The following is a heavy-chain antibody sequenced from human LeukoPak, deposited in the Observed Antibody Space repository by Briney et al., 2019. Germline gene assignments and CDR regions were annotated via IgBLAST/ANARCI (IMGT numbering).Heavy chain of an antibody. D-gene: IGHD2-2*01. CDR1: GSTFDTYD. CDR3: ARDWPHCSSTSCRNTIPPNWYFDL. CDR2: VNPNSGNT. V-gene: IGHV1-8*01. J-gene: IGHJ2*01. Sequence: ASVKVSCKTSGSTFDTYDINWVRQATGQGLEWMGWVNPNSGNTGSAQKFQGRLTITRNTSISTIYMELSRLTSEDTAVYYCARDWPHCSSTSCRNTIPPNWYFDLWGRGTLVTVSS.